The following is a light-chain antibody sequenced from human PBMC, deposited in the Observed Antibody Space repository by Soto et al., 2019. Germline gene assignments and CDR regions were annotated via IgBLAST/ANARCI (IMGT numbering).Light chain of an antibody. CDR3: QQYSSSPGYT. V-gene: IGKV3-20*01. Sequence: EIALSQSAGTMYFSPRQRDTLSCRASQSVSSNYLAWYRQKPGQAPRLLIYGAFNSATGIPDRFSGSGSGTDFTLTISRLEPEDFAVYYCQQYSSSPGYTFGHVTKLDIK. CDR1: QSVSSNY. J-gene: IGKJ2*01. CDR2: GAF.